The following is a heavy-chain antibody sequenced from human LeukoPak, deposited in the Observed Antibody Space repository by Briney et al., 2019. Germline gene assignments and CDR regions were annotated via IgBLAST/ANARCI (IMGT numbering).Heavy chain of an antibody. Sequence: GGSLRLSCAASGFTFSSYGMHWVRQAPGKGLEWVAVISYDGSNKYYADSVKGRFTISRDNSKNTLYLQMNSLRAEDTAVYYCAGQSEYSSSLDAFDIWGQGTMVTVSS. CDR3: AGQSEYSSSLDAFDI. J-gene: IGHJ3*02. CDR2: ISYDGSNK. CDR1: GFTFSSYG. V-gene: IGHV3-30*03. D-gene: IGHD6-6*01.